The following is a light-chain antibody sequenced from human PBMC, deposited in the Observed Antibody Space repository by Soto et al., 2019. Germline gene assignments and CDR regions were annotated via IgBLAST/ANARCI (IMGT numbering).Light chain of an antibody. J-gene: IGKJ2*01. CDR3: QQYHRLMYT. CDR1: QSVSNW. CDR2: EAS. Sequence: DIPMTQSPSTLSASVGDRVTITCRASQSVSNWLAWYQQKPGKAPKLLIFEASSLEVGVPSRFSGSGSGTEFTLTISSLQAEDFATYYCQQYHRLMYTFGQGTKLEI. V-gene: IGKV1-5*01.